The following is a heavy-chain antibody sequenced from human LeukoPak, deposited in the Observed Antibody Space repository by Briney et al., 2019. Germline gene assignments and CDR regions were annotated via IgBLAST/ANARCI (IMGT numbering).Heavy chain of an antibody. J-gene: IGHJ4*02. Sequence: GGSLRLSCAASRFTFSTYEMNWVRQAPGKGLEWVSYISSSSTTIYYADSVKGRFTISRDNAKNSLYLQMNSLRDEDTAVYYCARQRQGSFGFWGQGTLVTVSS. CDR3: ARQRQGSFGF. CDR1: RFTFSTYE. D-gene: IGHD2-15*01. CDR2: ISSSSTTI. V-gene: IGHV3-48*02.